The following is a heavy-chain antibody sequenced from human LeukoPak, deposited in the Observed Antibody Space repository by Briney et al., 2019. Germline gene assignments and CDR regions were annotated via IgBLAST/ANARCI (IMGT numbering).Heavy chain of an antibody. CDR3: ATSFGPVIAAAGTGAD. D-gene: IGHD6-13*01. V-gene: IGHV3-23*01. CDR2: IRGSGGST. CDR1: GFTFSSYA. Sequence: QPGGSLRLSCSASGFTFSSYAMSWVRQAPGKGLEWVSLIRGSGGSTYYADSVKGRFTISRDNSKNTLSLQMNSLRAEDTAVYYCATSFGPVIAAAGTGADWGQGTLVTVSS. J-gene: IGHJ4*02.